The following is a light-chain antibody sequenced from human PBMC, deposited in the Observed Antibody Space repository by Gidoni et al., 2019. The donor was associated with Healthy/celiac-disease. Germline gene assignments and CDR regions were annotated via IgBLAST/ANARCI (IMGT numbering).Light chain of an antibody. J-gene: IGKJ2*01. CDR2: GAS. Sequence: EIVMTQSPATLSVSPGERATLSCRASQSVSSNLAWYQQKPGQAPRLLIYGASTRATGIPARFSGSGSGTEFTLTISSLQSEDFAVYYCQQYNNWLYTFXQXTKLXIQ. CDR3: QQYNNWLYT. CDR1: QSVSSN. V-gene: IGKV3-15*01.